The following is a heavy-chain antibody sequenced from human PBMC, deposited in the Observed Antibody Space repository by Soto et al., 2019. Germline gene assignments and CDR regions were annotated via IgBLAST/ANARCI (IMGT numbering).Heavy chain of an antibody. CDR2: IIPTFGTP. V-gene: IGHV1-69*06. CDR3: ASERSAQDFDF. J-gene: IGHJ4*02. D-gene: IGHD1-26*01. CDR1: GGTFSSHG. Sequence: QVQLVQSGTVVQRRGSSVKVSCQASGGTFSSHGMAWVRQAPGQGLEWMGGIIPTFGTPTYAPKFQGRVTITADTSTNTAYMDLSSLRSEHTGVYYCASERSAQDFDFWGQGTLITVSS.